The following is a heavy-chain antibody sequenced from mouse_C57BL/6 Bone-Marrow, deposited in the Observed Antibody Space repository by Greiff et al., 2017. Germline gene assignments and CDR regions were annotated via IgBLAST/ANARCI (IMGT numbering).Heavy chain of an antibody. D-gene: IGHD2-5*01. CDR2: ISSGSSTI. CDR3: ARSYYSNLYAMDY. J-gene: IGHJ4*01. Sequence: EVHLVESGGGLVKPGGSLKLSCAASGFTFSDYGMHWVRQAPEKGLEWVAYISSGSSTIYYADTVTGRFTISRDNAKNTLFLQMTSLRSEDTAMYYCARSYYSNLYAMDYWGQGTSVTVSS. V-gene: IGHV5-17*01. CDR1: GFTFSDYG.